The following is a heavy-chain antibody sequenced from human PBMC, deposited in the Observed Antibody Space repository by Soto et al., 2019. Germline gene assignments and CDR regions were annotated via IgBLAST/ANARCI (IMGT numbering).Heavy chain of an antibody. Sequence: QVQLVESGGGVVQPGSSLRLSCAASRFTFRYYAMHWIRQAPGKGLEWVAVILSDGSKQYYAESVKGRFTISRDNCKSTLYLHMTTLGVEEASVYYCLKTIAVAGPAACDMWGQGTMVSVS. V-gene: IGHV3-30-3*01. D-gene: IGHD6-19*01. CDR3: LKTIAVAGPAACDM. CDR1: RFTFRYYA. CDR2: ILSDGSKQ. J-gene: IGHJ3*02.